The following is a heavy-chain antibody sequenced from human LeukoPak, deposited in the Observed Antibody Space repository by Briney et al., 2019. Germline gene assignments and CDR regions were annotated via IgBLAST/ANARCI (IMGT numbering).Heavy chain of an antibody. Sequence: ASVKVSCKASGYSFTDYYINWVRQAPGQGLEWMGWINPNSGGTNYAQKFQGRVTMTRDTSISTAYMELSRLRSDDTAVYYCARDLYDSSAIFDYWGQGTLVTVSS. CDR2: INPNSGGT. CDR3: ARDLYDSSAIFDY. CDR1: GYSFTDYY. J-gene: IGHJ4*02. D-gene: IGHD3-22*01. V-gene: IGHV1-2*02.